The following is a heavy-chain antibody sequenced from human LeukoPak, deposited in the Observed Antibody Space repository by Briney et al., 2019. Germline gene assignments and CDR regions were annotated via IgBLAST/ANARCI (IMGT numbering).Heavy chain of an antibody. J-gene: IGHJ4*02. Sequence: SETLSLTCTVSGGSISSYYWSWIRQPPGKGLEWIGYIYYSGTTNYSPSLKSRVTMSVDTSKNQFSLKLSSVTAADTAVYYCARDGGYSSSWYFDYWGQGTLVTVSS. V-gene: IGHV4-59*12. CDR2: IYYSGTT. CDR3: ARDGGYSSSWYFDY. CDR1: GGSISSYY. D-gene: IGHD6-13*01.